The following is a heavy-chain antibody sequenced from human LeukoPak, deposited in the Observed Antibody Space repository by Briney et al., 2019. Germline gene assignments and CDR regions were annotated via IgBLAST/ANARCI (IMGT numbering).Heavy chain of an antibody. CDR1: GFTFGVYA. V-gene: IGHV3-23*01. D-gene: IGHD2-21*02. J-gene: IGHJ4*02. CDR2: IGSDGGGI. CDR3: AKYAPPTTVVTRFFDS. Sequence: QPGGSLRLSCAASGFTFGVYAMTWVRQAPGKGLEWVSVIGSDGGGIQYADSVRGRFSISRDNSKNTLYLQMNSLRTEDTAIYYCAKYAPPTTVVTRFFDSWGQGSLVSVSS.